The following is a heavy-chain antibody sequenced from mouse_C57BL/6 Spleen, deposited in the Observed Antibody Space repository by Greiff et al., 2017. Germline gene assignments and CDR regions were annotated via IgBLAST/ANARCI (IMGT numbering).Heavy chain of an antibody. J-gene: IGHJ3*01. D-gene: IGHD1-1*01. Sequence: EVMLVESGGGLVKPGGSLKLSCAASGFTFSDYGMHWVRQAPEKGLEWVAYISSGSSTIYYADTVKGRFTISSDKAKNTVFLQMTSLRSEDTAMYYCARHYYCSSYAGFAYWGQGTLVTVSA. CDR1: GFTFSDYG. V-gene: IGHV5-17*01. CDR3: ARHYYCSSYAGFAY. CDR2: ISSGSSTI.